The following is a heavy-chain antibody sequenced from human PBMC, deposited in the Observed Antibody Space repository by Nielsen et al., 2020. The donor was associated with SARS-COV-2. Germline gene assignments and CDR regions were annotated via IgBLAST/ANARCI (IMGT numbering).Heavy chain of an antibody. CDR2: IRMSDGAT. V-gene: IGHV3-48*02. Sequence: GESLKISCTASGFALSAYGVDWVRQVPGRGLEWLAHIRMSDGATQYADSVNGRFTVSRDNAKNSLYLQMNNLRDEDTAVYYCASDPSYASSWLHYFDFWGQGTLVTVSS. CDR1: GFALSAYG. D-gene: IGHD5-12*01. J-gene: IGHJ4*02. CDR3: ASDPSYASSWLHYFDF.